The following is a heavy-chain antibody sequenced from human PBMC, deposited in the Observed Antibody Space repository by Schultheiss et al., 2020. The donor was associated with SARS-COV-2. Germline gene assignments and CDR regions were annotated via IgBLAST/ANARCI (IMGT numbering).Heavy chain of an antibody. D-gene: IGHD2-21*02. CDR3: ARSETNCGGDCYSTDDAFDI. CDR2: ISGSGGST. V-gene: IGHV3-23*01. CDR1: GFTFSSYA. Sequence: GGSLRLSCAASGFTFSSYAMSWVRQAPGKGLEWVSAISGSGGSTYYADSVKGRFTISRDNAKNSLYLQMNSLRAEDTAVYYCARSETNCGGDCYSTDDAFDIWGQGTMVTVSS. J-gene: IGHJ3*02.